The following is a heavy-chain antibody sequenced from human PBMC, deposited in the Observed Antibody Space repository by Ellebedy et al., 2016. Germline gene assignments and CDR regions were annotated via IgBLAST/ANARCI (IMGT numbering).Heavy chain of an antibody. V-gene: IGHV3-30*03. Sequence: GESLKISXVVSGFTFSTSAMHWVRQTPGKGLEWVAVTSDDETIKFYLDSVKGRFTISRDNSRNTLYLQMNSLTPEDTALYYCATGTIVAAGVVYWGQGTLVTVSS. CDR2: TSDDETIK. D-gene: IGHD6-13*01. J-gene: IGHJ4*02. CDR1: GFTFSTSA. CDR3: ATGTIVAAGVVY.